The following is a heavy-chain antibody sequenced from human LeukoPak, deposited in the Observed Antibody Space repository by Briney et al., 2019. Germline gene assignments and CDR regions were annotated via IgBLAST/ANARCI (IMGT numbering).Heavy chain of an antibody. D-gene: IGHD6-19*01. CDR3: ARGRLVQEYFDY. CDR1: GFIFSDHY. V-gene: IGHV3-69-1*01. CDR2: ISSSSTI. Sequence: GGSLRLSCAASGFIFSDHYMDWVRQAPGKGLEWVSYISSSSTIYYADSVKGRFTISRDNAKNSLYLQMNSLRAEDTAVYYCARGRLVQEYFDYWGQGTLVTVSS. J-gene: IGHJ4*02.